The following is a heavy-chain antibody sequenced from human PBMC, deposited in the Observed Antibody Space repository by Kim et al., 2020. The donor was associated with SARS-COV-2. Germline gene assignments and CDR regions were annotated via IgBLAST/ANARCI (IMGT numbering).Heavy chain of an antibody. Sequence: SVKVSCKASGGSFSTYTISWVRQAPGQGLEWMGGIIAIFGAANYAQKFQGRVTITADESTSTAYMELISLRSEDTAVYYCARDGQDTFDFWGQGTLVTVSS. V-gene: IGHV1-69*13. CDR2: IIAIFGAA. CDR3: ARDGQDTFDF. J-gene: IGHJ4*02. CDR1: GGSFSTYT.